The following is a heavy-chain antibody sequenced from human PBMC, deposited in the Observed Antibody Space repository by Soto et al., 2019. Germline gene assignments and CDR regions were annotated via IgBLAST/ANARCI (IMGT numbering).Heavy chain of an antibody. J-gene: IGHJ4*02. CDR3: ARGVSKGYYGSGSYMGH. V-gene: IGHV4-39*07. CDR1: GGSISSSSYY. D-gene: IGHD3-10*01. Sequence: ETLSLTCTVSGGSISSSSYYWGWIRQPPGKGLEWIGEINHSGSTNYNPSLKSRVTISVDTSKNQFSLKLSSVTAADTAVYYCARGVSKGYYGSGSYMGHWGQGTLVTVSS. CDR2: INHSGST.